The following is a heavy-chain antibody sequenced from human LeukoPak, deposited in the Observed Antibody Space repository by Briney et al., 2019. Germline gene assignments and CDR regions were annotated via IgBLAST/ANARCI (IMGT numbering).Heavy chain of an antibody. CDR1: GFTFDDYA. J-gene: IGHJ5*02. CDR3: AKDEVGGSGWSRRGFEFDP. Sequence: PGRSLRLSCAAPGFTFDDYAMHWVRQAPGKGLEWVSGISWNSGSIGYADSVKGRFTISRDNAKNSLYLQMNSLRAEDMALYYCAKDEVGGSGWSRRGFEFDPWGQGTLVTVSS. D-gene: IGHD6-19*01. CDR2: ISWNSGSI. V-gene: IGHV3-9*03.